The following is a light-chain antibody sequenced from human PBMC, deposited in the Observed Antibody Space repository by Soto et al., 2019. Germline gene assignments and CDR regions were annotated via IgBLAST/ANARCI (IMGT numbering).Light chain of an antibody. V-gene: IGKV3-11*01. CDR3: QQRSNWQYT. CDR1: QSVGGT. CDR2: DAS. J-gene: IGKJ2*01. Sequence: EIVLTQSPATLSLSPGERATLSCRASQSVGGTLAWYQQNPGQAPRLLIYDASNRATGIPARFSGSGSGTDFTLTISSLEPEDFAVYYCQQRSNWQYTFGQGTKLEIK.